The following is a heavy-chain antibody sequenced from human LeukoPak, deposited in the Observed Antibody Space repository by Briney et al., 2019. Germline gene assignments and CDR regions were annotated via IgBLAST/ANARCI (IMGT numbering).Heavy chain of an antibody. V-gene: IGHV3-23*01. CDR1: GFTFSSYA. Sequence: GGSLRLSCAASGFTFSSYAMSWVRQAPGKGLEWVSAISGSGGSTYYADSVKGRFTISRDNSKNTLYLQMNSLRTKDTAVYYCAKDGMTTVTLVYFDYWGQGTLVTVSS. D-gene: IGHD4-11*01. CDR2: ISGSGGST. CDR3: AKDGMTTVTLVYFDY. J-gene: IGHJ4*02.